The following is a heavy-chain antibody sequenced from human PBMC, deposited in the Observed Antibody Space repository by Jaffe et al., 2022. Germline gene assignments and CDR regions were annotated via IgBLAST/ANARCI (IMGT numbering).Heavy chain of an antibody. Sequence: QVQLQQWGAGLLKPSETLSLTCAVYGGSFSGYYWSWIRQPPGKGLEWIGEINHSGSTNYNPSLKSRVTISVDTSKNQFSLKLSSVTAADTAVYYCARDGVTMVRGVRAYYYYYYMDVWGKGTTVTVSS. CDR2: INHSGST. CDR1: GGSFSGYY. CDR3: ARDGVTMVRGVRAYYYYYYMDV. D-gene: IGHD3-10*01. V-gene: IGHV4-34*01. J-gene: IGHJ6*03.